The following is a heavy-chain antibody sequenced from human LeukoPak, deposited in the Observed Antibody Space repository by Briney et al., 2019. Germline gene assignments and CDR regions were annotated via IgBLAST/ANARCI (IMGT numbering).Heavy chain of an antibody. D-gene: IGHD3-10*01. CDR3: ARGGYYGSGNDFRFDP. J-gene: IGHJ5*02. Sequence: SETLSLTCTVSGYSISSDYYWGRVRQPPGKGLECIGYIHYTGSTNYNPSLKSRVTISVDTSKNQFSLKLSSVTAADTAIYYCARGGYYGSGNDFRFDPWGQGTLVTVSS. CDR2: IHYTGST. CDR1: GYSISSDYY. V-gene: IGHV4-61*01.